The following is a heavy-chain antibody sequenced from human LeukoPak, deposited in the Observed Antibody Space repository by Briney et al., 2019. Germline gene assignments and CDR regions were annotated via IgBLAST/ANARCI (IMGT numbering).Heavy chain of an antibody. D-gene: IGHD6-6*01. V-gene: IGHV3-23*01. CDR1: GFTFSSYA. J-gene: IGHJ6*03. Sequence: GGSLRLSCAASGFTFSSYAMSWVRQAPGKGLEWLSGISGSGGSTYYADSVKGRFTISRDNFKNTLFLQMSSLRAEDTALYYCAKRSSSSNIAYMDVWGKGTKVTVSS. CDR2: ISGSGGST. CDR3: AKRSSSSNIAYMDV.